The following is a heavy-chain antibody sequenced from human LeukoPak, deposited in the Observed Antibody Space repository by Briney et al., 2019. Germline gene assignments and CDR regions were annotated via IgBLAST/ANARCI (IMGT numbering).Heavy chain of an antibody. CDR1: GGTFSSYA. V-gene: IGHV1-69*04. D-gene: IGHD3-10*01. CDR3: AREKTYYYGSDYYYGMDV. Sequence: ASVRVSCKASGGTFSSYAISWVRQAPGQGLEWMGRIIPILGIANYAQKFQGRVTITADKSTSTAYMELSSLRSEDTAVYYCAREKTYYYGSDYYYGMDVWGQETTVTVSS. J-gene: IGHJ6*02. CDR2: IIPILGIA.